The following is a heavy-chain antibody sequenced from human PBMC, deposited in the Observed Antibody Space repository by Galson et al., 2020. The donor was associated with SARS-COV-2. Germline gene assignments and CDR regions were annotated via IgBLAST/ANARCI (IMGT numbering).Heavy chain of an antibody. V-gene: IGHV3-30*04. CDR1: GFTFSSYA. CDR2: ISYDGSNK. CDR3: ARDSGSSWSYGRNDY. Sequence: QASETLSLTCAASGFTFSSYAMHWVRQAPGKGLEWVAVISYDGSNKYYADSVKGRFTISRDNSKNTLYLQMNSLRAEDTAVYYCARDSGSSWSYGRNDYWGQGTLVTVSS. J-gene: IGHJ4*02. D-gene: IGHD6-13*01.